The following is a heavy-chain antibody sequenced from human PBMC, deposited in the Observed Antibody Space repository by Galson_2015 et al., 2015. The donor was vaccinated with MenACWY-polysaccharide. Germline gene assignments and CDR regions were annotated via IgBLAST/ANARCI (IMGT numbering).Heavy chain of an antibody. V-gene: IGHV6-1*01. J-gene: IGHJ4*02. Sequence: CAISGDSVSDQRAAWHWIRQSPSGGLEWLGRTYYRSKWFHDYAVSVKSRITITQDTSKNQFSLQLNSVTPEDTAVYYCARGTGGYDYWGQGTLVTVSS. CDR3: ARGTGGYDY. D-gene: IGHD1-26*01. CDR2: TYYRSKWFH. CDR1: GDSVSDQRAA.